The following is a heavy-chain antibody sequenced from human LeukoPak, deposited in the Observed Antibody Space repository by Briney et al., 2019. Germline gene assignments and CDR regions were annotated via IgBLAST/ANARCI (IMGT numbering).Heavy chain of an antibody. CDR3: ARDLGVYGNFDY. D-gene: IGHD6-13*01. J-gene: IGHJ4*02. CDR2: IYYSGST. V-gene: IGHV4-59*01. CDR1: GGSISSYY. Sequence: PSETLSLTCTVSGGSISSYYWSWIRQPPGKGLEWIGHIYYSGSTNYNPSLKSRVTISVDTSKNQFTLKLSSVTAADTAVYYCARDLGVYGNFDYWGQGTLVTVSS.